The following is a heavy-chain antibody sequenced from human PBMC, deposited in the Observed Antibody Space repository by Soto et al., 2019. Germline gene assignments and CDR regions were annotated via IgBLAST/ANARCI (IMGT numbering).Heavy chain of an antibody. D-gene: IGHD6-13*01. CDR2: ISSSSSTI. CDR1: GFTFSSYS. V-gene: IGHV3-48*02. J-gene: IGHJ4*02. CDR3: ARDRGSHPGKGAAAYPYYFDY. Sequence: GGSLRLSCAASGFTFSSYSMNWVRQAPGKGLEWVSYISSSSSTIYYADSVKGRFTISRDNAKNSLYMQMNSLKDEDTAEYYCARDRGSHPGKGAAAYPYYFDYWGQGTLVTVSS.